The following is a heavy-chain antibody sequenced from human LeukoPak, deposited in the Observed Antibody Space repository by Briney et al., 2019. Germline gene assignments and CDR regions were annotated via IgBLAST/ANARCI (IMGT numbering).Heavy chain of an antibody. CDR3: AREYDSSGYGAGDNWFDP. V-gene: IGHV1-69*04. Sequence: GASVKVSCKASGGTFSSYAISWVRQAPGQGLEWMGRIIPILGIANYAQKFQGRVTITADKSTSTAYMELSSLRSEDTAVYYCAREYDSSGYGAGDNWFDPWGQGTLVTVSS. CDR2: IIPILGIA. D-gene: IGHD3-22*01. J-gene: IGHJ5*02. CDR1: GGTFSSYA.